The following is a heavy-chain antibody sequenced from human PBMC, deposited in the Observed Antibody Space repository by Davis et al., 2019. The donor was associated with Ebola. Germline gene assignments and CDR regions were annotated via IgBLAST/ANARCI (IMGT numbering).Heavy chain of an antibody. CDR1: GYTFTNYD. CDR2: MNPNSGNT. CDR3: ARGTRSFDS. V-gene: IGHV1-8*01. D-gene: IGHD3-16*01. J-gene: IGHJ5*01. Sequence: ASVKVSCKASGYTFTNYDVHWVRQGTGQGLEWMGWMNPNSGNTGYAQKFQGRVTMTRNTSISTAYMELSSLRSEDTAVYFCARGTRSFDSWGQGSLVTVSS.